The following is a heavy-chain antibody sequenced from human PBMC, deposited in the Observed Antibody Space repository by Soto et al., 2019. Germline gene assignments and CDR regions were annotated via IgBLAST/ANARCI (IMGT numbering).Heavy chain of an antibody. Sequence: LSLTCSVSGAALNSGNYYWSWIRQVPGKGLEWIGHIYVTGAVDYNPSLRDRITISQDTSERQFSLKLSSVTAADTAVYYCARGGTDNWFDPWGQGTLVTVYS. CDR3: ARGGTDNWFDP. CDR2: IYVTGAV. J-gene: IGHJ5*02. D-gene: IGHD1-7*01. V-gene: IGHV4-31*03. CDR1: GAALNSGNYY.